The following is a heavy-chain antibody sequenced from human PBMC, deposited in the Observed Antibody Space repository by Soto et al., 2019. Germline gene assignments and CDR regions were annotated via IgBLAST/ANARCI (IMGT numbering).Heavy chain of an antibody. Sequence: QVQLVQSGAEVKKPGSSVKVSCKASGGTFSSYAISWVRQAPGQGLEWMGGIIPIFGTANYAQKFQGRVTITADESTSTDYMELSSLRSEDRAVYYSARVTERYSIRGWYFDLWGRGTLVTVSS. CDR3: ARVTERYSIRGWYFDL. CDR1: GGTFSSYA. V-gene: IGHV1-69*12. J-gene: IGHJ2*01. CDR2: IIPIFGTA. D-gene: IGHD6-13*01.